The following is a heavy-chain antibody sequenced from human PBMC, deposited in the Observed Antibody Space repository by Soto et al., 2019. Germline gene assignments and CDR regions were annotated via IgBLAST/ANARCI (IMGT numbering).Heavy chain of an antibody. CDR3: ARLQSAVPHY. CDR2: IFYDGYT. V-gene: IGHV4-39*01. CDR1: GDSISGSPYF. Sequence: QLQLQESGPGLVMPSETLSLTCTVSGDSISGSPYFWGWIRQPPGKRLERIGSIFYDGYTIYTPSLRIRVTISVDTSKNQFSLKRTSVAVADTATYFCARLQSAVPHYWGQGTLVTVSS. D-gene: IGHD6-13*01. J-gene: IGHJ4*02.